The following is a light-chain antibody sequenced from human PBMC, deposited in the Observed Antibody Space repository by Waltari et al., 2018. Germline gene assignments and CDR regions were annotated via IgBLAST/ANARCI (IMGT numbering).Light chain of an antibody. V-gene: IGLV2-14*01. CDR3: SSQSSNDVVL. CDR1: SNDVGGYNS. Sequence: QSALTQPASGSGSPGQSVTIFCAGTSNDVGGYNSVSWYQGHPGQAPRVIIYDVSDRPSGVSDRFSGSKSGNTASLTISGLQAEDEADYYCSSQSSNDVVLFGGGTKLTVL. CDR2: DVS. J-gene: IGLJ2*01.